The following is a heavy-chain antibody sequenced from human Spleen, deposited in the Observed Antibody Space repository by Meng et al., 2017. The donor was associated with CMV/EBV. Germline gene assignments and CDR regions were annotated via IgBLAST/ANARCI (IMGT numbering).Heavy chain of an antibody. V-gene: IGHV5-51*01. CDR1: AYSFTSYW. D-gene: IGHD3-10*01. CDR2: IYPGDSDT. CDR3: ARLDWVRGVIDY. J-gene: IGHJ4*02. Sequence: GAGWKKAGGSLKISCRGSAYSFTSYWIGWVRQMPGKGLEWMGIIYPGDSDTRYSPSFQGQVTISADKSISTAYLQWSSLKASDTAMYYCARLDWVRGVIDYWGQGTLVTVSS.